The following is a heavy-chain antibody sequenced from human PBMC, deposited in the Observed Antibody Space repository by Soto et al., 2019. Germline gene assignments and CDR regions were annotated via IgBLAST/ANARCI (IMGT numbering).Heavy chain of an antibody. CDR3: ARDLPPVDY. V-gene: IGHV1-18*01. CDR1: GYTFSSYH. Sequence: QIQLVQSGAEVKKPGASVKVSCKASGYTFSSYHITWVRQAPGQGLEWMGWISAYNGNTNYAQNLQGRATMTTDPPTSTAYMERRSVRPDHTAVYYCARDLPPVDYWCQGTLVTVSS. CDR2: ISAYNGNT. J-gene: IGHJ4*02.